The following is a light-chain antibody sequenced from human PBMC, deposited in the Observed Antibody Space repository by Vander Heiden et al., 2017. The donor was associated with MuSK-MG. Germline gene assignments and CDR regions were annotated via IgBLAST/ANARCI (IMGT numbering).Light chain of an antibody. J-gene: IGKJ5*01. CDR2: AAS. V-gene: IGKV1-39*01. CDR1: QSIDRH. Sequence: DIQLTQSPSSLSASIGDRVTITCRASQSIDRHLNWYQQKPGKAPKVLISAASSLQSGVPSRFSGSGSGTDFTLTISRRQSDDFGTYYCQQTDSISQITFGQGTRMDIK. CDR3: QQTDSISQIT.